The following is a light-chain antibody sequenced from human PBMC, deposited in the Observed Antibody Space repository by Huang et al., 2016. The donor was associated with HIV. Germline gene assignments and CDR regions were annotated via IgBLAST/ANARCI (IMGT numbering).Light chain of an antibody. V-gene: IGKV3-20*01. J-gene: IGKJ2*01. CDR3: QQYGISPGT. CDR1: QSVSNSY. Sequence: ETVLTQSPGTLSLSPGERATLSCRASQSVSNSYLAWYQQKPGQAPRLLLYGAASRADGISDRFSGSGSGTDFILTISRLEPEDFAVYYCQQYGISPGTFGQGTKLEIK. CDR2: GAA.